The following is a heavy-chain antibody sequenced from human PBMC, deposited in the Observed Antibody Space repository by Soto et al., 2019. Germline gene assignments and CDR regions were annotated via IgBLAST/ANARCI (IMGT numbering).Heavy chain of an antibody. CDR3: AKPGEYSSSPPDYFQH. CDR1: GFTFSSYA. Sequence: EVQLLESGGGLVQPGGSLRLSCAASGFTFSSYAMSWVRQAPGKGLEWVSAISGSGGSTYYADSVKGRFTISRDNSKNTLYLQMNSLRAEDTAVYYCAKPGEYSSSPPDYFQHWGQGTLVTVSS. V-gene: IGHV3-23*01. CDR2: ISGSGGST. J-gene: IGHJ1*01. D-gene: IGHD6-6*01.